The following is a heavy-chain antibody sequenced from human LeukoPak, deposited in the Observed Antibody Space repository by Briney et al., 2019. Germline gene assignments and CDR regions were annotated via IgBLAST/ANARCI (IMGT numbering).Heavy chain of an antibody. CDR2: ISSSGSTI. CDR3: ARGGFIAIRSPFDY. D-gene: IGHD6-13*01. Sequence: LSLTCAVSGGSISSGGYSWSWIRQPPGKGLEWVSYISSSGSTIYYADSVKGRFTISRDNAKNSLYLQMNSLRAEDTAVYYCARGGFIAIRSPFDYWGQGTLVTVSS. CDR1: GGSISSGGYS. V-gene: IGHV3-11*01. J-gene: IGHJ4*02.